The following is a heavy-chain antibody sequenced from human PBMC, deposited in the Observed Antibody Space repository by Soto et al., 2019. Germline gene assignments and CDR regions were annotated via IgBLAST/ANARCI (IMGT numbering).Heavy chain of an antibody. Sequence: SDTLSLTCTVSGGSISSYYWSWIRQPPGKGLEWIGYIYYSGSTNYNPSLKSRVTISVDTSKNQFSLKLSSVTAADTAVYYCARAPYYYDSSGYYYYYYGMDVWGQGTTVTVSS. CDR2: IYYSGST. V-gene: IGHV4-59*01. CDR1: GGSISSYY. J-gene: IGHJ6*02. CDR3: ARAPYYYDSSGYYYYYYGMDV. D-gene: IGHD3-22*01.